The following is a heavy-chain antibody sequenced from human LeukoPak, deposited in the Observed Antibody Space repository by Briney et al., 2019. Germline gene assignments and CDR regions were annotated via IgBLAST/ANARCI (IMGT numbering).Heavy chain of an antibody. CDR2: IRYDGSNK. D-gene: IGHD1-26*01. CDR1: GFTFSSYG. J-gene: IGHJ4*02. Sequence: PGGSLRLSCAASGFTFSSYGMHWVRQAPGKGLEWVAFIRYDGSNKYYADSVKGRFTISRDNSKNTLYLQMNSLRAEDTAAYYCAKDDRVGATSHIDYWGQGTLVTVSS. CDR3: AKDDRVGATSHIDY. V-gene: IGHV3-30*02.